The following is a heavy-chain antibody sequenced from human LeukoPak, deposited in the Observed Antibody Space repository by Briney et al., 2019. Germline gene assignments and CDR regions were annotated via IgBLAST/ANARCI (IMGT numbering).Heavy chain of an antibody. CDR1: GYTFTNYH. CDR3: ARTTSMTASGYDY. V-gene: IGHV1-8*03. Sequence: ASVKVSCKASGYTFTNYHINWVRQASGQGLEWMTWINPDTGDKGYARKFQDRVTITTDTSISTAYMEPSSLSSEDTAVYFCARTTSMTASGYDYWGQGTLVSVSS. D-gene: IGHD2-21*02. J-gene: IGHJ4*02. CDR2: INPDTGDK.